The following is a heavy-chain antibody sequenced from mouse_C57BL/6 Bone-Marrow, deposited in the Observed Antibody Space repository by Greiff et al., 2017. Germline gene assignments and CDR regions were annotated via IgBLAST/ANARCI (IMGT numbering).Heavy chain of an antibody. CDR3: ARWGYKYYAMDY. CDR1: GFSLTSYG. J-gene: IGHJ4*01. V-gene: IGHV2-5*01. D-gene: IGHD2-2*01. Sequence: QVQLQQSGPGLVQPSQSLSITCTVSGFSLTSYGVHWVRQSPGKGLEWLGVILRGGSTDYNAALMSRLSITKDNSKSKVYFKMNSLKADDTDIYYCARWGYKYYAMDYWGQGTSVTVSS. CDR2: ILRGGST.